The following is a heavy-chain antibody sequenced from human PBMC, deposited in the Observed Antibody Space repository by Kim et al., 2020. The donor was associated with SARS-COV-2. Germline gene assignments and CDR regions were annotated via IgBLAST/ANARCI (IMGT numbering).Heavy chain of an antibody. V-gene: IGHV3-49*03. CDR1: GFTFGDYA. CDR3: TRGIDSSGYHEYYYYGMDV. Sequence: GGSLRLSCTASGFTFGDYAMSWFRQAPGKGLEWVGFIRSKAYGGTTEYATSVKGRFTISRDDSKSIAYLQMNSLKTEDTAVYYCTRGIDSSGYHEYYYYGMDVWGQGTTVTVSS. D-gene: IGHD3-22*01. J-gene: IGHJ6*02. CDR2: IRSKAYGGTT.